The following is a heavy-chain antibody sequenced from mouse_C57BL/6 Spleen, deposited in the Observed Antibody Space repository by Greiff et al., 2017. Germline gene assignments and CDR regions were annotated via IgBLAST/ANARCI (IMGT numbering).Heavy chain of an antibody. CDR3: ASGLGASWFAY. V-gene: IGHV1-69*01. CDR1: GYTFTSYW. CDR2: IDPSDSYT. D-gene: IGHD2-4*01. Sequence: QVQLQQPGAELVMPGASVKLSCKASGYTFTSYWMHWVKQRPGQGLEWIGEIDPSDSYTNYNQKFKGKSTLTVDKSSSTAYMQLSSLTSEDSAVYYCASGLGASWFAYWGQGTLVTVSA. J-gene: IGHJ3*01.